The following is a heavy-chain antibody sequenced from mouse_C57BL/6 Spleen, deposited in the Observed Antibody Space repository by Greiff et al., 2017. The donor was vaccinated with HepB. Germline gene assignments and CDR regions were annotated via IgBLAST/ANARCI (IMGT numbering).Heavy chain of an antibody. J-gene: IGHJ2*01. Sequence: VQLMESGPELVKPGASVKISCKASGYAFRSSWMNWVKQRPGKGLEWIGRIYPGDGDTNYNGKFKGKATLTADKSSSTAYMQRSSLTSEDSAVYYCAGSFITTHVAPFGHWGQGTTLTVSS. CDR3: AGSFITTHVAPFGH. V-gene: IGHV1-82*01. CDR1: GYAFRSSW. D-gene: IGHD1-1*01. CDR2: IYPGDGDT.